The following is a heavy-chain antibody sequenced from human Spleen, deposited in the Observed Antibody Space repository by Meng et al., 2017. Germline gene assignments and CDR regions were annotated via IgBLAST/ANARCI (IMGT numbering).Heavy chain of an antibody. D-gene: IGHD3-9*01. CDR3: ARGLLRYFDWLLLYVRGEIYYFDY. CDR1: GFTFSRYW. J-gene: IGHJ4*02. CDR2: IKQGGSEK. Sequence: GESLKISCAASGFTFSRYWMSWVRQAPGKGLEWVANIKQGGSEKYYVDSVKGRFTISRDNAKNSLYLQMNSLRAEDTAVYYCARGLLRYFDWLLLYVRGEIYYFDYWGQGTLVTVSS. V-gene: IGHV3-7*01.